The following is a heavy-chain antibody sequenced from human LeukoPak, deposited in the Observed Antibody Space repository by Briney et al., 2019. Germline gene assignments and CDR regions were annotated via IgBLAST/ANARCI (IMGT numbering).Heavy chain of an antibody. J-gene: IGHJ4*02. CDR1: GFTFSSYG. D-gene: IGHD3-10*01. V-gene: IGHV3-33*01. CDR2: IWYDGSNK. CDR3: ARDKDFGFDY. Sequence: GGSLRLSCAASGFTFSSYGMHWVRQAPGTGLEWVAVIWYDGSNKYYADSVKGRFTISRDNSKNTLYLQMNSLRAEDTAVYYCARDKDFGFDYWGQGTLVTVSS.